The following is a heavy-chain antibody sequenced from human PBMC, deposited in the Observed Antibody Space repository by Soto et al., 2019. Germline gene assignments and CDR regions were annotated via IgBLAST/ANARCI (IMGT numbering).Heavy chain of an antibody. D-gene: IGHD2-2*01. CDR3: ARGSSQHWFDP. CDR2: INHSGST. V-gene: IGHV4-34*01. CDR1: GGSFSGYY. J-gene: IGHJ5*02. Sequence: SETLSLTCAVYGGSFSGYYWSWIRQPPGKGLEWIGEINHSGSTNYNPSLKSRVTISVDTSKNQFSLKLSSVAAAGTAVYYCARGSSQHWFDPWGQGTLVTVSS.